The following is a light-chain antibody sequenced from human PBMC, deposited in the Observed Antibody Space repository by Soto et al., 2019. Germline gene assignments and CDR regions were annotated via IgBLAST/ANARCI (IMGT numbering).Light chain of an antibody. Sequence: DIQMTQSPSSLSASVGDRVTITCRASQGICNYLAWYQQKPGKVPKLLIYAASTLQSGVPSRFSGSGSGTDFTLTISRLEPEDFAVYHCHQYGYSPNTFGQGTKLDIK. V-gene: IGKV1-27*01. CDR2: AAS. J-gene: IGKJ2*01. CDR3: HQYGYSPNT. CDR1: QGICNY.